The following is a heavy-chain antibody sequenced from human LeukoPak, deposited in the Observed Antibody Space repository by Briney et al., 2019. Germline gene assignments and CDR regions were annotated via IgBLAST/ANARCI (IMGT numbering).Heavy chain of an antibody. D-gene: IGHD2-21*02. CDR2: ISSSSSYI. CDR3: ARDQAYCGGDCYQNEYFQH. Sequence: GGSLRLSCAASGFTFSSYSMNWVRQAPGKGLEWVSSISSSSSYIYYADSVKGRFTISRDNAKNSLYLQMNSLRAEDTAVYYCARDQAYCGGDCYQNEYFQHWGQGTLVTVSS. V-gene: IGHV3-21*01. J-gene: IGHJ1*01. CDR1: GFTFSSYS.